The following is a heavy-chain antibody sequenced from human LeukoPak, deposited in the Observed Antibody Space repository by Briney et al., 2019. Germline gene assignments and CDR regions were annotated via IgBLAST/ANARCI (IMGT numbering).Heavy chain of an antibody. CDR3: AKDTGTYGSGVH. D-gene: IGHD3-10*01. CDR1: GGTFSSYA. J-gene: IGHJ4*02. Sequence: SVKVSCKASGGTFSSYAISWVRQAPGQGLEWMGRIIPILGIANYAQKFQGRVTITADKSTSTAYMELSSLRAEDTAVYYCAKDTGTYGSGVHWGQGTLVTVSS. V-gene: IGHV1-69*04. CDR2: IIPILGIA.